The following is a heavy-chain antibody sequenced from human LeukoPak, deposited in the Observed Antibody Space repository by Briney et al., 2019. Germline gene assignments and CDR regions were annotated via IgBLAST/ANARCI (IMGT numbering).Heavy chain of an antibody. CDR1: GLTFSNSW. CDR2: INNDGSYS. J-gene: IGHJ1*01. Sequence: GGSLRLSCAASGLTFSNSWMHWVRQAPGKGLVWVSRINNDGSYSSYADSVKGRFTISRDNAKSTLYLQMNSLRAEDTAVYFCARVSGLGMNEYLQHWGQGTLVTVSS. CDR3: ARVSGLGMNEYLQH. D-gene: IGHD3-10*01. V-gene: IGHV3-74*01.